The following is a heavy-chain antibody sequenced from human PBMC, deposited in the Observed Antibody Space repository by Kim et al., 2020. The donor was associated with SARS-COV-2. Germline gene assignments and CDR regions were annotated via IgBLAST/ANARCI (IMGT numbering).Heavy chain of an antibody. CDR1: GYTFTGYY. J-gene: IGHJ5*02. Sequence: ASVKVSCKASGYTFTGYYMHWVRQAPGQGLEWMGWINPNSGGTNYAQKFQGRVTMTRDTSISTAYMELSRLRSDDTAVYYCARERPGDYKLIWFDPWGQGTLVTVSS. CDR2: INPNSGGT. D-gene: IGHD4-17*01. CDR3: ARERPGDYKLIWFDP. V-gene: IGHV1-2*02.